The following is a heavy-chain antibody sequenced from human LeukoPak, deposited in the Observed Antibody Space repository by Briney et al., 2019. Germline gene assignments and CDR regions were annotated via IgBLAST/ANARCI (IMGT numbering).Heavy chain of an antibody. CDR3: ARGRPDFWTNFYTYFLDS. V-gene: IGHV4-59*01. CDR1: AGSISSYY. J-gene: IGHJ4*02. CDR2: IYYSGST. D-gene: IGHD3/OR15-3a*01. Sequence: SETLSLTCIVSAGSISSYYWTWIRQPPGKGLEWIGYIYYSGSTNYNPSLKSRVVISLDTSKNQFSLKLSSVTAADTAIYYCARGRPDFWTNFYTYFLDSWGQGTLVTVSS.